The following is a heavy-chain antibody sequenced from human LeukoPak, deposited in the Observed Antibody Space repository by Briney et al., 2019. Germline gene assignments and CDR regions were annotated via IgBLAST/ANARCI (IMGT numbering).Heavy chain of an antibody. Sequence: QAGGSLRFSCAASGFTFDDYAMHWVRHAPGKGLEWVSGISWNSGSIGYADSVKGRFTISRDNAKNSRYLEMNSLRADDTAVYYCASSKYLGYGGTVAAFDIWGQGTVVTVSS. CDR2: ISWNSGSI. J-gene: IGHJ3*02. CDR1: GFTFDDYA. V-gene: IGHV3-9*01. CDR3: ASSKYLGYGGTVAAFDI. D-gene: IGHD5-12*01.